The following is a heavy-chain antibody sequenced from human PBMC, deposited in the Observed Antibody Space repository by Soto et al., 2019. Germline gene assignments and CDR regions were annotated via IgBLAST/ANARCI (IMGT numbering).Heavy chain of an antibody. CDR3: ARGDGYHFDY. J-gene: IGHJ4*02. D-gene: IGHD1-1*01. CDR2: SYYSGST. CDR1: GDSISSYY. Sequence: QVQLQESGPGLVKPSETLSLTCTFSGDSISSYYWNWIRQPPGKGLEWIGYSYYSGSTNYNPSLKSRVTISVDTSKKQFSLKLSSVTAADTAVYYCARGDGYHFDYWGQGTLVTVSS. V-gene: IGHV4-59*01.